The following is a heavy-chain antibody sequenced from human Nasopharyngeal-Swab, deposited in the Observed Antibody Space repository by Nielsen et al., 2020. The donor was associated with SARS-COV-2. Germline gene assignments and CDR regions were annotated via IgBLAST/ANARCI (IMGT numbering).Heavy chain of an antibody. D-gene: IGHD4-17*01. Sequence: GESLKISCAASGFLFKHFWMYWVRQAPGPGLEWVARINSEGFDISYAESVRGRFTISRDNAKNTVYLQMDSLRAEDTAVYFCAKDILATVTTDSFGAWGQGTMVTVSS. V-gene: IGHV3-74*01. CDR3: AKDILATVTTDSFGA. J-gene: IGHJ3*01. CDR2: INSEGFDI. CDR1: GFLFKHFW.